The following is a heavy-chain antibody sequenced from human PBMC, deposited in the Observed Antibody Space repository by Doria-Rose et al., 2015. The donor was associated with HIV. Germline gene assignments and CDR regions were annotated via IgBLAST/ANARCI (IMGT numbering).Heavy chain of an antibody. D-gene: IGHD6-13*01. J-gene: IGHJ4*02. Sequence: SGPVLVKPTETLTLTCTVSGVSLSSPGMGVSWIRQPPGKALEWLANIVSDDRRSDKTALKSRLTISRCTSKSQVVLTMTDMDPVDTATYYCARIKSSRWYHKYYFDFWGQGTLVIVAA. CDR2: IVSDDRR. CDR1: GVSLSSPGMG. V-gene: IGHV2-26*01. CDR3: ARIKSSRWYHKYYFDF.